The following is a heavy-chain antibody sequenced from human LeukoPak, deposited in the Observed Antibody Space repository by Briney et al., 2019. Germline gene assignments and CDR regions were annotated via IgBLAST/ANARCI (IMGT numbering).Heavy chain of an antibody. Sequence: LPGGSLRLSCAASGFTFSSHVMNWVRQAPGKGLEWVSAISGSGGSTYYADSVKGRFTISRDNSKNTLYLQMNSLRAEDTAVYYCAKGITMIVKYYFDYWGQGTLVTVSS. V-gene: IGHV3-23*01. CDR2: ISGSGGST. J-gene: IGHJ4*02. CDR3: AKGITMIVKYYFDY. D-gene: IGHD3-22*01. CDR1: GFTFSSHV.